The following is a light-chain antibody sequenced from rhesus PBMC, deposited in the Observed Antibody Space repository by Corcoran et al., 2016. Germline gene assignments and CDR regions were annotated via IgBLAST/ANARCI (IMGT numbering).Light chain of an antibody. CDR2: GAS. Sequence: QVILTQSPATLSLSPGERATLSCRASQSVSSYLAWYQPKPGQAPRLLIYGASSRATGIPDRFLGSGSGTDCTLTISSLEPEDVGVYHCYQHSSGYSFGQGTKVEIK. J-gene: IGKJ2*01. CDR1: QSVSSY. V-gene: IGKV3-10*01. CDR3: YQHSSGYS.